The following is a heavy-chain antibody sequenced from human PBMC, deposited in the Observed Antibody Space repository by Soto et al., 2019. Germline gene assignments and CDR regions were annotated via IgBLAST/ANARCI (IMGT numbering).Heavy chain of an antibody. V-gene: IGHV1-46*01. Sequence: ASVKVSCKASGYTFTSYYMHWVRQAPGQGLEWMGIINPSGGSTSYAQKFQGRVTMTRDASTSTVYMELSSLRSEDTAVYYCARGDCSGGSCYGGYYYYGMDVWGQGTTVTVSS. D-gene: IGHD2-15*01. CDR1: GYTFTSYY. CDR2: INPSGGST. J-gene: IGHJ6*02. CDR3: ARGDCSGGSCYGGYYYYGMDV.